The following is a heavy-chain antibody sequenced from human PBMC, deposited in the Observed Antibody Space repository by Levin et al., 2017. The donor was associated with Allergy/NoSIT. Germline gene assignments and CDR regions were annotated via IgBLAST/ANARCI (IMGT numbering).Heavy chain of an antibody. CDR2: IYPGDSDT. Sequence: MAGGSLRLSCKGSGYSFTSYWIGWVRQMPGKGLEWMGIIYPGDSDTRYSPSFQGQVTISADKSISTAYLQWRTLRASDTAMYYCARRSAYHEYFEHWGQGTLVAVSS. D-gene: IGHD3-16*01. V-gene: IGHV5-51*01. CDR3: ARRSAYHEYFEH. J-gene: IGHJ1*01. CDR1: GYSFTSYW.